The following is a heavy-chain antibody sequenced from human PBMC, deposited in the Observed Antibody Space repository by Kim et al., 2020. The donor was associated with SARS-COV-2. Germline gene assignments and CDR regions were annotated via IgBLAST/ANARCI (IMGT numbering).Heavy chain of an antibody. D-gene: IGHD3-10*01. Sequence: VKGRFTISRDNAKNSLYLQMNSLRAEDTALYYCAKDIGYYYGSGSVMDVWGQGTTVTVSS. J-gene: IGHJ6*02. CDR3: AKDIGYYYGSGSVMDV. V-gene: IGHV3-9*01.